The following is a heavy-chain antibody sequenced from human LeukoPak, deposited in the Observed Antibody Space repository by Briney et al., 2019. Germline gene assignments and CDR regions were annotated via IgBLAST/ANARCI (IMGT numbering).Heavy chain of an antibody. V-gene: IGHV4-34*01. J-gene: IGHJ4*02. CDR3: VGTKYNDSPVLSN. CDR2: INLRGTT. D-gene: IGHD1-1*01. Sequence: PSETLSLTCAVYGGSFTTYYGTWIRQPPGKCLEWIGEINLRGTTNYNPSLKSRVTISLDTSKNQFSLKLTSVTAADTAVYYCVGTKYNDSPVLSNWGQGSLVTVSS. CDR1: GGSFTTYY.